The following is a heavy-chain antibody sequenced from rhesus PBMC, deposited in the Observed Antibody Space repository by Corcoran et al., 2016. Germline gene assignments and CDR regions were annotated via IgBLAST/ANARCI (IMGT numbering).Heavy chain of an antibody. CDR3: ARQGGTYNRFDV. CDR2: IYGSGST. CDR1: GGSISSNY. Sequence: QVRLQESGPGLVRPSETLSLTCAVSGGSISSNYWSWIRLAPGRGLEWIGYIYGSGSTYYNPSLKSRVTLSVDTSKSQLSLKLTSVTAADTAVFYCARQGGTYNRFDVWGPGVLVTVSS. J-gene: IGHJ5-1*01. D-gene: IGHD1-44*01. V-gene: IGHV4S11*01.